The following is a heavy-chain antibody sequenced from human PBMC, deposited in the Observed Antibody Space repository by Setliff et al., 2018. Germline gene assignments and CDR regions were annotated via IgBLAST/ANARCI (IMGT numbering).Heavy chain of an antibody. CDR3: ARRNGEKLDP. CDR2: IYHSGST. CDR1: GYSNSSGYY. V-gene: IGHV4-38-2*01. Sequence: SETLSLTCAVSGYSNSSGYYWGWIRQPPGKGLEWIGSIYHSGSTYYNPSLKSRVTISVDTSKNQFSLKLSSVTAADTAVYYCARRNGEKLDPWGQGTLVTV. J-gene: IGHJ5*02.